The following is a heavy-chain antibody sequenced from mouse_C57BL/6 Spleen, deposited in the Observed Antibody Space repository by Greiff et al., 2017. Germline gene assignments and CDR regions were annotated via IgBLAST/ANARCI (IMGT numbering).Heavy chain of an antibody. Sequence: VQLQHSGAELVRPGASVKLSCTASGFNIKDDYMHWVKQRPEQGLEWIGWIDPENGDTEYASKFQGKATITADTSSNTAYLQLSSLTSEDTAVYYCTTGAYDKDAYWGQGTLVTVSA. J-gene: IGHJ3*01. CDR1: GFNIKDDY. D-gene: IGHD6-5*01. CDR2: IDPENGDT. CDR3: TTGAYDKDAY. V-gene: IGHV14-4*01.